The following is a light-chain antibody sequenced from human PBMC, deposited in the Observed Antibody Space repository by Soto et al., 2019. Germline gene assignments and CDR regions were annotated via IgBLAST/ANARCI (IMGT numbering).Light chain of an antibody. V-gene: IGKV2-28*01. Sequence: DIVMTQSPLSLPVTPGEPASISCRSSQSLLHSNGYNYLDWYLQKPGQSPQLLIYLGSNRASGVPDRFSGSGSGTDFTLKISRVEAEDVGVYYCMQALGTFGQGTKLESK. J-gene: IGKJ2*01. CDR3: MQALGT. CDR2: LGS. CDR1: QSLLHSNGYNY.